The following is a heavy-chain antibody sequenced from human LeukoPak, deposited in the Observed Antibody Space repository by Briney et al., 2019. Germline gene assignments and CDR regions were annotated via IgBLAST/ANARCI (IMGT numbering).Heavy chain of an antibody. D-gene: IGHD3-22*01. J-gene: IGHJ3*02. V-gene: IGHV3-30*02. CDR2: IRYDGSNK. CDR1: GFNFSSYG. Sequence: GGSLRLSCAATGFNFSSYGMHWVRQAPGKGLEWVAFIRYDGSNKYYADSVKGRFTISRDNSKNTLYLQMNRLRTEDTAVYYCAKKWSGDYDSSGVNDAFDIWGQGTMVTVS. CDR3: AKKWSGDYDSSGVNDAFDI.